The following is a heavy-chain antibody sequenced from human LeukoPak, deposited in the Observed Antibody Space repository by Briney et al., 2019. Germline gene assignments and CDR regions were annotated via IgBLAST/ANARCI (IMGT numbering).Heavy chain of an antibody. CDR2: ISGSGGGT. J-gene: IGHJ4*02. CDR3: AKAPGGRFDY. V-gene: IGHV3-23*01. D-gene: IGHD1-26*01. CDR1: GFTFSNSW. Sequence: PGGSLRLSCVAPGFTFSNSWMSWVRQAPGKGLEWVAGISGSGGGTYYADSVKGRFTISRDNSKNTLYLQMNSLRAEDTAVYYCAKAPGGRFDYWGQGTLVTVSS.